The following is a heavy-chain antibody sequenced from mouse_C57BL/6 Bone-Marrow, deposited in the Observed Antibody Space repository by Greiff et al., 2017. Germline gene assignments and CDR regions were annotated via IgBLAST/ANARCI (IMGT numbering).Heavy chain of an antibody. CDR1: GFNIKDDY. Sequence: EVQLQQSGAELVRPGASVKLSCTASGFNIKDDYMHWVKQRPEQGLEWIGWIDPENGDTEYASKFQGKATITADTSSNTAYLQLSSPTSEDTAVYYCTTWYYGSSYFDVWGTGTTVTVSS. CDR3: TTWYYGSSYFDV. D-gene: IGHD1-1*01. J-gene: IGHJ1*03. CDR2: IDPENGDT. V-gene: IGHV14-4*01.